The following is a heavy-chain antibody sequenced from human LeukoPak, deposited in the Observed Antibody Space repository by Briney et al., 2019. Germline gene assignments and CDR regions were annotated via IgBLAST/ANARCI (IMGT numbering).Heavy chain of an antibody. J-gene: IGHJ4*02. CDR1: GYSFSVYN. D-gene: IGHD3-9*01. Sequence: AAVTLSRTASGYSFSVYNIHWVRQAPGQGLEWMGGTNPNSVDSDPAQKFQGKITMTRDTSISTAYMDLSRLTSDDTALHYCARALSDTLTGYYNALDFWGQGTLVTVSS. V-gene: IGHV1-2*02. CDR3: ARALSDTLTGYYNALDF. CDR2: TNPNSVDS.